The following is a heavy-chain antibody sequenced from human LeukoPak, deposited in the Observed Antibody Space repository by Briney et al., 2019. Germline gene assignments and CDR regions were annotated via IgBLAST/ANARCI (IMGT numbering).Heavy chain of an antibody. CDR1: GLTFSNYW. V-gene: IGHV3-21*01. Sequence: PGGSLRLSCAASGLTFSNYWMDWVRQAPGKGLEWVSSISSSSSYIYYADSVKGRFTISRDNAKNSLYLQMNSLRAEDTAVYYCARGSSPGYWGQGTLVTVSS. J-gene: IGHJ4*02. CDR3: ARGSSPGY. CDR2: ISSSSSYI.